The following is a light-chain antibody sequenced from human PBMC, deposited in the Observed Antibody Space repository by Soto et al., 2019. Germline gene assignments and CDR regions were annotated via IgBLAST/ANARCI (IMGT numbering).Light chain of an antibody. CDR3: SSYMRSTTLLV. V-gene: IGLV2-14*01. Sequence: QSVLTQPASVSGSPGQSITISCTGTSNDVGGYKYVSWYQQHPGKAPKLMIYEVSHRPSGVSNRFSGSKSGNTASLTISGLQAEDEADYYCSSYMRSTTLLVFGTGTKVTVL. CDR2: EVS. J-gene: IGLJ1*01. CDR1: SNDVGGYKY.